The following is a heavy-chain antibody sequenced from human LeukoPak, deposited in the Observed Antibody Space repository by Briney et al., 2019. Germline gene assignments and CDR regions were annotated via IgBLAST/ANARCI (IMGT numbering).Heavy chain of an antibody. CDR3: ARHQPDDYSGYH. Sequence: GGSLRLSCAASGFTFSSYGMHWVRQAPGKGLEWVAVISYDGSNKYYADSVKGRFTISRDNSKNTLYLQMNSLRAEDTAVYYCARHQPDDYSGYHWGQGTLVTVSS. CDR2: ISYDGSNK. D-gene: IGHD3-22*01. V-gene: IGHV3-30*03. CDR1: GFTFSSYG. J-gene: IGHJ5*02.